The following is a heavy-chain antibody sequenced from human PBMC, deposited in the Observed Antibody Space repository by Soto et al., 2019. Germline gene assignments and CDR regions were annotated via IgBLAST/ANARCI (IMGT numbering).Heavy chain of an antibody. V-gene: IGHV4-39*07. CDR3: ARASALNWGTRNWFDP. CDR1: GGSISSSSYY. J-gene: IGHJ5*02. CDR2: IHYSGST. D-gene: IGHD7-27*01. Sequence: SETLSLTCTVSGGSISSSSYYWGWIRQPPGKGLEWIGSIHYSGSTYYNPSLKSRVNISVDTSKNQFSLKLSSVTAADTAVYYCARASALNWGTRNWFDPWGQGTLVTVSS.